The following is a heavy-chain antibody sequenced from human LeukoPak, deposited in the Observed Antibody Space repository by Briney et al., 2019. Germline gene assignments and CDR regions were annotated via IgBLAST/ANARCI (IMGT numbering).Heavy chain of an antibody. CDR1: GGSISSYY. CDR2: IYYSGST. V-gene: IGHV4-59*01. Sequence: SETLSLTCTVSGGSISSYYWSWIRQPPGKGLEWIGYIYYSGSTNYNPSLKSRVTISVDTSKNQFSLKLSSVTAADTAVYYCARSESSGWYGGVYYYYMDVWGKGTTVTVSS. D-gene: IGHD6-19*01. CDR3: ARSESSGWYGGVYYYYMDV. J-gene: IGHJ6*03.